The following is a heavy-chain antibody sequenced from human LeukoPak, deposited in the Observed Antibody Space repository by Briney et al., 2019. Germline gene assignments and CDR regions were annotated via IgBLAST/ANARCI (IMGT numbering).Heavy chain of an antibody. J-gene: IGHJ4*02. CDR2: ISYDGSNK. CDR3: AINGLGSYGSGSCIDY. Sequence: GRSLRLSCAASGFTFSSYGMHWVRQAPGKGLEWVAVISYDGSNKYYADSVKGRFTISRDNSKNTLYLQMNSLRAEDTAVYYCAINGLGSYGSGSCIDYWGQGTLVTVSS. V-gene: IGHV3-30*03. D-gene: IGHD3-10*01. CDR1: GFTFSSYG.